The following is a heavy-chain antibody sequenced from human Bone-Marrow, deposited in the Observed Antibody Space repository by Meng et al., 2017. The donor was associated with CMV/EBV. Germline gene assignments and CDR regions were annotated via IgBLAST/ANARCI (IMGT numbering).Heavy chain of an antibody. V-gene: IGHV1-69*05. CDR1: GGTFSSYA. CDR2: IIPIFGTA. CDR3: ASALYYDFWSGYGY. Sequence: VSCTSSGGTFSSYAISWVRQAPGQGLEWMGGIIPIFGTANYAQKFQGRVTITTDESTSTAYMELSSLRSEDTAVYYCASALYYDFWSGYGYWGQGTLVTVSS. J-gene: IGHJ4*02. D-gene: IGHD3-3*01.